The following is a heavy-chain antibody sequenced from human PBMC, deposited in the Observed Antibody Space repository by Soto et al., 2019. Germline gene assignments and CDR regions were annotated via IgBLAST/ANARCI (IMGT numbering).Heavy chain of an antibody. CDR2: IIPMFETT. J-gene: IGHJ3*02. CDR1: GGTFNTDI. Sequence: QVQLVQSGAEVRKPGSSVNVSCKSSGGTFNTDIISWVRQAPGQGLEWMGRIIPMFETTNYEQKFQGRVTITADKSTSTAYMEVTSLRSEDTAVYYCAREGSAAAAGSFDIWGQGTMVTVSS. D-gene: IGHD6-13*01. V-gene: IGHV1-69*08. CDR3: AREGSAAAAGSFDI.